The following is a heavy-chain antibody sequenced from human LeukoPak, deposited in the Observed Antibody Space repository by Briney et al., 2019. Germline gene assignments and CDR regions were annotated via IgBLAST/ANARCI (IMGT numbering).Heavy chain of an antibody. CDR3: AKDGDSSGYDLSY. Sequence: GGSLRLSCAASGFIFRSYGMHWVRQAPGKGPEWVAFIRYDGTKEYYADSVKGRFTISRDNSKNTLYLQMNRLRAEDTAVYFCAKDGDSSGYDLSYWGQGTLVTVSS. CDR1: GFIFRSYG. J-gene: IGHJ4*02. D-gene: IGHD3-22*01. CDR2: IRYDGTKE. V-gene: IGHV3-30*02.